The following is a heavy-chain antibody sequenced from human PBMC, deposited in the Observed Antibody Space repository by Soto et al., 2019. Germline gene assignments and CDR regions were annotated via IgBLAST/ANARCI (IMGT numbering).Heavy chain of an antibody. D-gene: IGHD3-10*01. CDR3: AKDLGYDGSGIEI. CDR2: TSGSGDTT. V-gene: IGHV3-23*01. Sequence: EVQLLESGGGLLQPGGSLRLSCAVSGFSFSNYGMSWVRQAPGKGLEWVAATSGSGDTTYYADSVKGRFTISRDNSTNTLYVQINSVRADDTAVYYCAKDLGYDGSGIEIWGQGTLVTVS. J-gene: IGHJ4*02. CDR1: GFSFSNYG.